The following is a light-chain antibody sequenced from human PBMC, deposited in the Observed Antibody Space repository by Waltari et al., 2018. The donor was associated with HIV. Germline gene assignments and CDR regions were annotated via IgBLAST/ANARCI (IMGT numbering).Light chain of an antibody. CDR3: QVWDRSSDHWV. CDR2: DGR. J-gene: IGLJ3*02. V-gene: IGLV3-21*04. CDR1: NIGGKS. Sequence: SYVLTQPPSVSVAPGETARITCGGNNIGGKSVLWYQQKPGQAPVLLIFDGRDRPPGIPGRFSGSNSGNTATLTISRVEAGDEADYYCQVWDRSSDHWVFGGGTKLPVL.